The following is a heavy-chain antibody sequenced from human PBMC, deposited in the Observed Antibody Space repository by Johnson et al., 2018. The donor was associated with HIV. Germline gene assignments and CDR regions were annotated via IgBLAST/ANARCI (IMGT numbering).Heavy chain of an antibody. CDR2: INWNGGST. J-gene: IGHJ3*02. CDR1: GFTFSSYA. CDR3: GRAVMVRNYETMCAFDI. V-gene: IGHV3-20*04. D-gene: IGHD3-10*01. Sequence: VQLVESGGGVVRPGGSLRLSCAASGFTFSSYAMSWVRQAPGKGLEWVSGINWNGGSTGYADSVKGRFTISRDNAKNSLYLQMSSLRAGDTAVYYCGRAVMVRNYETMCAFDIWGQGTMVTVSS.